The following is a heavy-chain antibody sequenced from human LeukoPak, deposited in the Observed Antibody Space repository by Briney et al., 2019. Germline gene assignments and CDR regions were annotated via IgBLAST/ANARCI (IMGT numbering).Heavy chain of an antibody. V-gene: IGHV4-59*01. D-gene: IGHD2/OR15-2a*01. J-gene: IGHJ6*02. CDR3: ARGSLERITRYYYYGMDV. CDR1: GGSISSYY. Sequence: NPSETLSLTCTVSGGSISSYYWSWIRQPPGKGLEWIGYIYYGGSTNYNPSLKSRVTISVDTSKNQFSLKLSSLTAADTAVYYCARGSLERITRYYYYGMDVWGQGTTVTVSS. CDR2: IYYGGST.